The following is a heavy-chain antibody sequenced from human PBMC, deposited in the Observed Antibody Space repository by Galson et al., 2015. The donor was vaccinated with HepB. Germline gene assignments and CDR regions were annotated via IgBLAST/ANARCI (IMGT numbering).Heavy chain of an antibody. CDR2: ISSSGSTT. Sequence: SLRLSCADSGFTFSSSEMNWVRQAPGKGLEWVSYISSSGSTTNYADSVKGRFTISKDNAKNSLYPQMNSLRAEDTAIYYCARDEGFGELDWGQGTLVTVSS. CDR3: ARDEGFGELD. J-gene: IGHJ4*02. V-gene: IGHV3-48*03. CDR1: GFTFSSSE. D-gene: IGHD3-10*01.